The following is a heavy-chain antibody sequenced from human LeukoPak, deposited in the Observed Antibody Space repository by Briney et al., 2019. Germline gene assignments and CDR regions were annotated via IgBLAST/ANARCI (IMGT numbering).Heavy chain of an antibody. CDR3: AREDYGGSFDY. CDR2: IYSGGST. CDR1: GFTVSSNY. Sequence: GGSLRLSCAASGFTVSSNYMSWVRQAPGKGLEWVSVIYSGGSTYYADSVKGRFTISRDNSKNTLYLQMNSLRAEDTAVYCCAREDYGGSFDYCGQGTLVTVSS. V-gene: IGHV3-53*01. D-gene: IGHD4/OR15-4a*01. J-gene: IGHJ4*02.